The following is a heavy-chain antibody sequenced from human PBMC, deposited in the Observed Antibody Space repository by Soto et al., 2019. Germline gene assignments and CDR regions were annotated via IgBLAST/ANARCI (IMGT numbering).Heavy chain of an antibody. V-gene: IGHV3-23*01. CDR3: AKDRGNNGPCRFDP. CDR1: GFTFSSYA. CDR2: ISASGGTT. D-gene: IGHD3-10*01. Sequence: GGSLRLSCAASGFTFSSYAMSWVRQAPGKGLEWVSDISASGGTTYYADSVNGRFTISRDNSKNTLYLQMNSLSADDTAVYYCAKDRGNNGPCRFDPWGQGTLVTVSS. J-gene: IGHJ5*02.